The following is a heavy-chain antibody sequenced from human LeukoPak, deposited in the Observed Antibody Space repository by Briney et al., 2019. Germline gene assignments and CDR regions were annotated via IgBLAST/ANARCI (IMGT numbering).Heavy chain of an antibody. CDR2: ISYDGSNK. CDR1: GFPFSSYW. D-gene: IGHD7-27*01. Sequence: GGSLRLSCVASGFPFSSYWMTWVRQAPGKGLEWVAVISYDGSNKYYAHSVKGRFTISRDNSKNTLFLQMNSLRTEDTAIYHCARGGNWGYFDYWGQGTLVTVSS. V-gene: IGHV3-30*03. CDR3: ARGGNWGYFDY. J-gene: IGHJ4*02.